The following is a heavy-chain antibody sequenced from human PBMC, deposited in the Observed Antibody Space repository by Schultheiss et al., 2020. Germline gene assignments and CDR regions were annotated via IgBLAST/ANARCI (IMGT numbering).Heavy chain of an antibody. D-gene: IGHD3-9*01. J-gene: IGHJ4*02. V-gene: IGHV3-23*01. CDR1: GFTFSSYA. Sequence: GGSLRLSCAASGFTFSSYAMSWVRQAPGKGPEWVSTISGSGANTHYADSVKGRFTIYRDNSKNTLYLQMNSLRAEDAAVYYCAKGRGYFDWLLPFDYWGQGTLVTVSS. CDR2: ISGSGANT. CDR3: AKGRGYFDWLLPFDY.